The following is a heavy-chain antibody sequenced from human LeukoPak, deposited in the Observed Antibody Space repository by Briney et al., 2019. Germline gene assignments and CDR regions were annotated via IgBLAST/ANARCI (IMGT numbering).Heavy chain of an antibody. D-gene: IGHD3-3*01. CDR3: AKDFSIPFGVVISGWYFDL. Sequence: GGSLRLSCAASGFTFSSYWMSWVRQAPGKGLEWVANIKQDGSEKYYVDSVKGRFTISRDNSKNTLYLQMNSLRAEDTAVYYCAKDFSIPFGVVISGWYFDLWGRGTLVTVSS. CDR1: GFTFSSYW. J-gene: IGHJ2*01. CDR2: IKQDGSEK. V-gene: IGHV3-7*03.